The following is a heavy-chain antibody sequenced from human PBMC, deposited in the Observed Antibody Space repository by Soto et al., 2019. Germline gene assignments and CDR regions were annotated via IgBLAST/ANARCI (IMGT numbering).Heavy chain of an antibody. J-gene: IGHJ6*02. Sequence: GSLRLSCAASGFTFSSYGMHWVRQAPGKGLEWVAVISYDGSNKYYADSVKGRFTISRDNSKNTLYLQMNSLRAEDTAVYYCAKDQVMAAARNYYYGMDVWGQGTTVTVSS. CDR2: ISYDGSNK. CDR3: AKDQVMAAARNYYYGMDV. D-gene: IGHD6-13*01. V-gene: IGHV3-30*18. CDR1: GFTFSSYG.